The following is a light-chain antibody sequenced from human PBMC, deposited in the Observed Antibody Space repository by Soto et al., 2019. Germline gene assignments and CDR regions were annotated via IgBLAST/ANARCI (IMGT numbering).Light chain of an antibody. Sequence: QSSMTQPASVSWSPGQSITISCTGTSSYIGGYDYVSWYQQRPGKAPKLMIYEVRYRPSGVSNRFSGSKSGNTASLKISGLKAEDEADYYCCSYTRTSNHYFFGSGTKVTVL. CDR1: SSYIGGYDY. CDR2: EVR. CDR3: CSYTRTSNHYF. J-gene: IGLJ1*01. V-gene: IGLV2-14*01.